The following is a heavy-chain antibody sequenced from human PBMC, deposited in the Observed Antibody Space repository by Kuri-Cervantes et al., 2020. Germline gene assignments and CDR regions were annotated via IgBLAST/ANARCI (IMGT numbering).Heavy chain of an antibody. J-gene: IGHJ4*02. V-gene: IGHV1-2*02. CDR2: INPKSGDT. Sequence: ASVKVSCKTSGYTFSDHYMHWVRQVSGQGLEWVAWINPKSGDTRYAQKLQGRVTVTRDTSISTAYTELSRLRSDDTAVYYCARDPHNIVLMVYDPWGFDYWGQGTLVTVSS. CDR3: ARDPHNIVLMVYDPWGFDY. D-gene: IGHD2-8*01. CDR1: GYTFSDHY.